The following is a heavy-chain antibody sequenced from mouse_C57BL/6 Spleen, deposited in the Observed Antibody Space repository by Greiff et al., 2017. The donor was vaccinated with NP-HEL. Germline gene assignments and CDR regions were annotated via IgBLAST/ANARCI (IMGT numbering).Heavy chain of an antibody. D-gene: IGHD1-1*01. V-gene: IGHV5-9-1*02. CDR3: TRVGYYAYAMDY. J-gene: IGHJ4*01. Sequence: EVMLVESGEGLVKPGGSLKLSCAASGFTFSSYAMSWVRQTPEKRLEWVAYISSGGDYIYYADTVKGRFTISRDNARNTLYLQMSSLKSEDTAMYYCTRVGYYAYAMDYWGQGTSVTVSS. CDR1: GFTFSSYA. CDR2: ISSGGDYI.